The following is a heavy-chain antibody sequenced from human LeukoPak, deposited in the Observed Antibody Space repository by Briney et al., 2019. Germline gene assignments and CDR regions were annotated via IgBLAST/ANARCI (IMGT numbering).Heavy chain of an antibody. CDR3: ARENDSSRPHGDAFDI. CDR1: GGSISSGGYY. D-gene: IGHD6-13*01. J-gene: IGHJ3*02. Sequence: SQTLSLTCTVSGGSISSGGYYWSWIRQHPGKGLEWIGYIYYSGSTYYNPSLKSRVTISVDTSKNQFSLKLSSVTAADTAVYYCARENDSSRPHGDAFDIWGQGTMVTVSS. CDR2: IYYSGST. V-gene: IGHV4-31*03.